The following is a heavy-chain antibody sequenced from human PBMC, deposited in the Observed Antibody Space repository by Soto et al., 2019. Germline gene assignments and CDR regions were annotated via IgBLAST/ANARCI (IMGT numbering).Heavy chain of an antibody. J-gene: IGHJ4*02. CDR1: GGSLSGATYS. CDR2: IFPSGTT. V-gene: IGHV4-30-2*01. Sequence: SETLSLTCGVSGGSLSGATYSWNWIRQPPGKGLEWIGYIFPSGTTYYNPSLKSRVTVSIDVSKNQFSLSLRSLTAADTAVYYCAKSREFDYWSQGTLVTVSS. CDR3: AKSREFDY.